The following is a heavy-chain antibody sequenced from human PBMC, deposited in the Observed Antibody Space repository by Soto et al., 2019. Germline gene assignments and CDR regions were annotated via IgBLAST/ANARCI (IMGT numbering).Heavy chain of an antibody. CDR2: VSASGLNT. CDR3: AKDPPRTTSGYLLDH. Sequence: EVQLLESGGKLVQPGGSLTLSCAASGFTFSTYAMAWVRQAPGKGLEWVSGVSASGLNTEYADPVKGRFYISRDNSKNTVSLHMNSLRAEDTALYYCAKDPPRTTSGYLLDHWSQGTPVTVSS. CDR1: GFTFSTYA. J-gene: IGHJ4*02. V-gene: IGHV3-23*01. D-gene: IGHD1-1*01.